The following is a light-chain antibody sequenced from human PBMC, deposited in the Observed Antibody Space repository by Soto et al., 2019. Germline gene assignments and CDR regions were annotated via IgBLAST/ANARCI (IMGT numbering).Light chain of an antibody. J-gene: IGLJ1*01. V-gene: IGLV2-14*01. CDR1: SSDVGAYNY. CDR3: SSYISSSTLV. Sequence: QSVLTQPASVSGPPGQSITISCTGTSSDVGAYNYVSWYQQHPGKAPKLMIYEVSNRPSGVSNRSSGSKSGNTASLTISGLQAEDEADYYCSSYISSSTLVFGTGTKVTVL. CDR2: EVS.